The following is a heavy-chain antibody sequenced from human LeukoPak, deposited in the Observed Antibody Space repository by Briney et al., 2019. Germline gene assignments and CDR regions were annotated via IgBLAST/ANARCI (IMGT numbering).Heavy chain of an antibody. V-gene: IGHV3-21*01. CDR2: ISSSSSYI. CDR3: ARGVGSWTPYYFDY. D-gene: IGHD6-13*01. Sequence: PGGSLRLSCAASEFTFSSYSMNWVRQAPGKGLEWVSSISSSSSYIYYADSVKGRFTISRDNAKNSLYLQMNSLRGEDTAVYYCARGVGSWTPYYFDYWGQGTLVTVSS. J-gene: IGHJ4*02. CDR1: EFTFSSYS.